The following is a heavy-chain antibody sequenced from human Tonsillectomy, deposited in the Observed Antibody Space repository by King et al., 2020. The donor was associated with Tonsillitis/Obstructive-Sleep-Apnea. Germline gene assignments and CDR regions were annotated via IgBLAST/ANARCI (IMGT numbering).Heavy chain of an antibody. CDR2: IWYDGTNK. D-gene: IGHD2-2*02. V-gene: IGHV3-33*01. CDR3: ARSSKLARGALATAIDY. J-gene: IGHJ4*02. Sequence: VQLVESGGGVVQPGRSLRLSCAASGFTFSTYGMHWVRQAPGKGLEWVTVIWYDGTNKDYADSVKGRFTISRDNSKNTLYLQMDSLRAEDTAVYYCARSSKLARGALATAIDYWGQGTLVTVSS. CDR1: GFTFSTYG.